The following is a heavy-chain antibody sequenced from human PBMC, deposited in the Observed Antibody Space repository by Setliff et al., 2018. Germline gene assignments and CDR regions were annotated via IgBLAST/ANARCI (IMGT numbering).Heavy chain of an antibody. J-gene: IGHJ4*02. CDR3: ARGGYSRGPPVYYFDD. CDR2: INHSGST. Sequence: SETLSLTCAVYGGSFSGYYWSWIRQPPGKGLEWIGEINHSGSTNYNPSLKGRITISVDTSKNQFSLELSSVTAADTAVYYCARGGYSRGPPVYYFDDWGQGTLVTVSS. D-gene: IGHD5-12*01. V-gene: IGHV4-34*01. CDR1: GGSFSGYY.